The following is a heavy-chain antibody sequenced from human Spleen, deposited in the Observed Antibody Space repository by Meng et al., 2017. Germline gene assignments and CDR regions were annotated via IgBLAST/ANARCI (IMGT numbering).Heavy chain of an antibody. J-gene: IGHJ4*02. Sequence: GESLKISCAASGFTFGNYWMSWVRQAPGKGLEWVANIKQDGSQKFYVDSVKGRFTISRDNAQNSLYLQMNSLRDEDTAVYFCARDNKGGWDPFDYWGQGTLVTVSS. D-gene: IGHD6-19*01. CDR2: IKQDGSQK. V-gene: IGHV3-7*01. CDR1: GFTFGNYW. CDR3: ARDNKGGWDPFDY.